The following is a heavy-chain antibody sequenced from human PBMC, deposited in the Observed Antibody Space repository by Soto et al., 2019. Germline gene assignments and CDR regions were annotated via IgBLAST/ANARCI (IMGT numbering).Heavy chain of an antibody. J-gene: IGHJ5*02. CDR2: IYHSGST. CDR3: ARVPGP. CDR1: GGSISSVVYS. V-gene: IGHV4-30-2*01. Sequence: TLSLTCAVSGGSISSVVYSWSWIRQPPGKGPEWIGYIYHSGSTYYNPSLKSRVTISVDRSKNQFSLKLSSVTAADTAVYYCARVPGPWGQGTLVTVSS.